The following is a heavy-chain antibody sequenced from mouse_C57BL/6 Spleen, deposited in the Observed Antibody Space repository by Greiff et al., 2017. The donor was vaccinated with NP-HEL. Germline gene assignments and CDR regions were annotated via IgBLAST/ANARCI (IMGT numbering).Heavy chain of an antibody. Sequence: QVQLQQPGAELVKPGASVKLSCKASGYTFTSYWMHWVQQRPGQGLEWIGMIHPSSGSTNYNETFKSTATLTVDKSSSTAYMQINSLTSEDSAVYYCARSPICYGSSYEYFEVWGTGTSVTVSS. V-gene: IGHV1-64*01. CDR3: ARSPICYGSSYEYFEV. CDR2: IHPSSGST. CDR1: GYTFTSYW. J-gene: IGHJ1*03. D-gene: IGHD1-1*01.